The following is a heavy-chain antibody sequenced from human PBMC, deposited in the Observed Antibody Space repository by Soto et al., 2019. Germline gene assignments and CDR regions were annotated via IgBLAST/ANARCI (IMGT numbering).Heavy chain of an antibody. J-gene: IGHJ4*02. CDR2: IYWDNDK. D-gene: IGHD3-10*01. Sequence: QITLKESGPTLVKPTQTLTLTCAFSGFSLNTRGVGVGWIRQPPGEALEWLALIYWDNDKRYSPSLKTRLTITKDTPKNHVVLMMTDMDPGDTATYYCAHNNYYGSGSVYWGQGTLVTVSS. CDR1: GFSLNTRGVG. V-gene: IGHV2-5*02. CDR3: AHNNYYGSGSVY.